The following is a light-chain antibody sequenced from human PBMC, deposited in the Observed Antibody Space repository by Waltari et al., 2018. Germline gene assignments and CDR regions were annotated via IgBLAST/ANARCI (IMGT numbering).Light chain of an antibody. CDR1: PRVSGY. J-gene: IGKJ3*01. CDR2: DGS. CDR3: QHRNHWPPLFT. V-gene: IGKV3-11*01. Sequence: VLTQSPATLSLSPGERATLSCRASPRVSGYFAWYQQKPGQAPRLLIYDGSNRATGIPPRFSGSGSGTDCTLTISSLEPEDFAVYYCQHRNHWPPLFTFGPGTKVVF.